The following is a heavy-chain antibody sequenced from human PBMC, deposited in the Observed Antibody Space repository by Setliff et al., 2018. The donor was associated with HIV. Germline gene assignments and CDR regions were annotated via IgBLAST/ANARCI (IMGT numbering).Heavy chain of an antibody. V-gene: IGHV3-15*01. D-gene: IGHD3-22*01. CDR2: IKSKTDGGTT. CDR3: TTDPYYDSSGHGGDWYFDL. J-gene: IGHJ2*01. CDR1: GFTFSTAW. Sequence: PGGSLRLSCAASGFTFSTAWMNWVRQAPGKGLEWVGHIKSKTDGGTTDYAAPVKGRFTISRDDSKNTLYLQMNSLKTEDTAVYYCTTDPYYDSSGHGGDWYFDLWGRGTLVTVSS.